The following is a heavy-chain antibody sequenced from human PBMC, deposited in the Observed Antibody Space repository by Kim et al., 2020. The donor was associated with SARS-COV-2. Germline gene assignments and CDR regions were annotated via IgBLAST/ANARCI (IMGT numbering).Heavy chain of an antibody. CDR2: ITGSGGTT. CDR1: GFTFSIYA. Sequence: GGSLRLSCVASGFTFSIYAMGWVRQAPGKGLEWVSAITGSGGTTYYADSVRGRFTISRDNSKNTLYLQMSSLRADDTAVYYCAKKYTRSYYYYFGMDVWGQGTTVTVSS. CDR3: AKKYTRSYYYYFGMDV. J-gene: IGHJ6*02. V-gene: IGHV3-23*01. D-gene: IGHD2-2*01.